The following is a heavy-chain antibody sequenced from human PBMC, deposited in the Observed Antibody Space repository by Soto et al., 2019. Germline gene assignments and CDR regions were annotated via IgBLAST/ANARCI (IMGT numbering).Heavy chain of an antibody. J-gene: IGHJ6*02. CDR3: ARGPRRNWNYGYYDYGMDV. Sequence: SETLSLTCTVSGGPISSGSSYWGWIRQPPGKGLEWIGSIYYLGNTYYNPSLGGRVSISVDTSKNQFSLKLKSVTAADTAVYYCARGPRRNWNYGYYDYGMDVWGQGTTVTVSS. CDR2: IYYLGNT. V-gene: IGHV4-39*01. CDR1: GGPISSGSSY. D-gene: IGHD1-7*01.